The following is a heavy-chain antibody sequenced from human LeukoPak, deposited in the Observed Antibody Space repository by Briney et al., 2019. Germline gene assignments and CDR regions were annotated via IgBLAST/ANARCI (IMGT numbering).Heavy chain of an antibody. Sequence: SETLSLTCAVYVGSFSGYYWSWVRQPPGKGLEWIGEINHGGSANYNPSLRSRVTISVDTSKNQFSLKLSSVTAADTALYYCARVGSASYGANPYYYYYMDVWARGTTVTVSS. V-gene: IGHV4-34*01. D-gene: IGHD5-18*01. CDR3: ARVGSASYGANPYYYYYMDV. CDR2: INHGGSA. CDR1: VGSFSGYY. J-gene: IGHJ6*03.